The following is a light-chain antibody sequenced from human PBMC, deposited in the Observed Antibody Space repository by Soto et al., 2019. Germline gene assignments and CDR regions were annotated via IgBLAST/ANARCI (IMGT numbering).Light chain of an antibody. V-gene: IGKV1-5*01. CDR2: DAS. Sequence: DIQLPQYPSTLSASVGDRITITCRASQSISSWLAWYQQKPGKAPKLLIYDASSLESGVPSRFSGSGSGTEFTLTISSLQPDDFATYYCQQYNSYSRTFGQRTKVDI. CDR1: QSISSW. CDR3: QQYNSYSRT. J-gene: IGKJ1*01.